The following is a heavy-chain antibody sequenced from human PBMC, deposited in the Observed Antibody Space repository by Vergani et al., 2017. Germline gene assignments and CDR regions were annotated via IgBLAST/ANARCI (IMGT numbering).Heavy chain of an antibody. CDR3: AHRHPKRYDFWSGSPVFDY. CDR1: GFSLSTGGVG. CDR2: IYWDDDK. J-gene: IGHJ4*02. D-gene: IGHD3-3*01. Sequence: QITLKESGPTLVKPTQTLTLTCTFSGFSLSTGGVGVGWIRQPPGKALEWLALIYWDDDKRYSPSLKSRLTITKDTSKNQVVLTMTNMDPVDTATYYGAHRHPKRYDFWSGSPVFDYWGQGTLVTVSS. V-gene: IGHV2-5*02.